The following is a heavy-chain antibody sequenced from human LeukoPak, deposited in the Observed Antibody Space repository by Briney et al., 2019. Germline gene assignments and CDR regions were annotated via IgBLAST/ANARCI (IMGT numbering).Heavy chain of an antibody. CDR2: ISGGGFST. CDR1: GFTFSNYA. Sequence: GGSLRLSCAASGFTFSNYAMSWVRQAPGKGLEWVAAISGGGFSTYSADSMKGRFIISRDNSKNTLSLQMNSLRAEDTAVYYCAKGRLSPYYDYLGWGKGTTVTVSS. V-gene: IGHV3-23*01. CDR3: AKGRLSPYYDYLG. J-gene: IGHJ6*04. D-gene: IGHD3-3*01.